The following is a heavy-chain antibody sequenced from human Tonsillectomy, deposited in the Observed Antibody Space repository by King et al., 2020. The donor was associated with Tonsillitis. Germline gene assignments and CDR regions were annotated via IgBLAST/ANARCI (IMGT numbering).Heavy chain of an antibody. V-gene: IGHV3-15*01. D-gene: IGHD3-16*01. J-gene: IGHJ4*02. Sequence: VQLVESGGGLVKPGGSLRLSCAASGITFSSAWMSWVRQAPGKGLEWVGRIKSKTDGGTTEYAGPVKGRFTISRDDSAGTLYLQVNSLKTEDTAVYFCATIGPLGGGRREHYWGQGTLVTVSS. CDR2: IKSKTDGGTT. CDR1: GITFSSAW. CDR3: ATIGPLGGGRREHY.